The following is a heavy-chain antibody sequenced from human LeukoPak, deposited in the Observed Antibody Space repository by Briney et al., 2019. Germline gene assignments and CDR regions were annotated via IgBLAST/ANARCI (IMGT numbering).Heavy chain of an antibody. D-gene: IGHD3-10*01. V-gene: IGHV3-7*01. J-gene: IGHJ4*02. Sequence: GGSLRLSCAASGFTFSSYWMSWVRQAPGKGLEWVANIKQDGSEKYYVDSVKGRFTISRDNAKNSLYLQMNSLRAEDTAVYYCARDHKVLWFGELLPYYFDYWGQGTLVTVSS. CDR1: GFTFSSYW. CDR3: ARDHKVLWFGELLPYYFDY. CDR2: IKQDGSEK.